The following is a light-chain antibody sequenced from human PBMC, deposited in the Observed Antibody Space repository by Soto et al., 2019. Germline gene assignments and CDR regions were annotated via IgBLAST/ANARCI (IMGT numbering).Light chain of an antibody. CDR1: QSVSSN. J-gene: IGKJ1*01. V-gene: IGKV3-15*01. Sequence: EIVMTQSPATLSVSPGERATLSCRASQSVSSNLAWYQQKPGQAPRLLIYGASTRATSIPARFSGSGSGTEFTLTISSLQSEDFAVYYHQHYNNCPRTFGQGTKVEIK. CDR2: GAS. CDR3: QHYNNCPRT.